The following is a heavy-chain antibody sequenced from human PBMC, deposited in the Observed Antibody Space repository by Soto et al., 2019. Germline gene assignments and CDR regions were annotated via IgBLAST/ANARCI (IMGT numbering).Heavy chain of an antibody. V-gene: IGHV5-10-1*01. D-gene: IGHD6-6*01. CDR2: IEPSESQT. CDR3: ARRKVYSSEPLNYGLDV. J-gene: IGHJ6*01. CDR1: TYSFTSYW. Sequence: PGYSLKISCKGSTYSFTSYWINWVCQMPWKVLEWMGRIEPSESQTNYGPSFQGHITISADKSITTAYLQWNSLKASDTAIYYRARRKVYSSEPLNYGLDVWGQGTTVTVSS.